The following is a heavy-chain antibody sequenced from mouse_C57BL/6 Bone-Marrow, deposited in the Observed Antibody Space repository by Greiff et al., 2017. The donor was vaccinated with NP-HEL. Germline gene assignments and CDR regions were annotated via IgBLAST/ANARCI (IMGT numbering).Heavy chain of an antibody. CDR3: TTYGYED. CDR1: GFNIKDDY. CDR2: IDPENGDT. D-gene: IGHD2-2*01. J-gene: IGHJ2*01. Sequence: EVKLVESGAELVRPGASVKLSCTASGFNIKDDYMHWVKQRPEQGLEWIGWIDPENGDTEYASKFQGKATITADTSSNTAYLQLSSLTSEDTAVYYCTTYGYEDWGQGTTLTVSS. V-gene: IGHV14-4*01.